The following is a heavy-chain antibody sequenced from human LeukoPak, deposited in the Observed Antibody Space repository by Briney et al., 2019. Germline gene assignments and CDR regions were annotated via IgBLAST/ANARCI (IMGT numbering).Heavy chain of an antibody. D-gene: IGHD1-1*01. CDR1: GFTFSDYY. CDR2: ISSSGTTI. V-gene: IGHV3-11*01. CDR3: ARDPIGNDYGMDV. J-gene: IGHJ6*02. Sequence: GGTLRLSCAASGFTFSDYYMSWIRQAPGKGLEWLSYISSSGTTIYYADSVKARFTISRDNAKNSLYLQMNSLTAEDTAIYYCARDPIGNDYGMDVWGQGTTVSVS.